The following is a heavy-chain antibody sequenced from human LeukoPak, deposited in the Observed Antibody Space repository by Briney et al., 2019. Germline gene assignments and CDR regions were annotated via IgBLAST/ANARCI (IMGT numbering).Heavy chain of an antibody. J-gene: IGHJ4*02. Sequence: PSQTLSLTCTVSGGSFTSADNYCSWIRQPPGKGLEWIGYIHYSASTFYNPSLKSRVTMSVDTSKNQFSLKLNSVTAADTAVYYCARGELLYDYWGQGTLVTVSS. CDR1: GGSFTSADNY. V-gene: IGHV4-30-4*01. CDR2: IHYSAST. CDR3: ARGELLYDY. D-gene: IGHD2-15*01.